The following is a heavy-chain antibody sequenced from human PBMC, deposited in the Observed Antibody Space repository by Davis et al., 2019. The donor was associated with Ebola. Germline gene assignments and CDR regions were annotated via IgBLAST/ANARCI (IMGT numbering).Heavy chain of an antibody. CDR1: GDTFSSYA. V-gene: IGHV1-8*02. CDR3: ARGSSSSWYLPLY. D-gene: IGHD6-13*01. Sequence: ASVKVSCKASGDTFSSYAINWVRQATGQGLEWMGWMNPNSGNTGYAQKFQGRVTMTRNTSISTAYMELSSLRSEDTAVYYCARGSSSSWYLPLYWGQGTLVTVSS. J-gene: IGHJ4*02. CDR2: MNPNSGNT.